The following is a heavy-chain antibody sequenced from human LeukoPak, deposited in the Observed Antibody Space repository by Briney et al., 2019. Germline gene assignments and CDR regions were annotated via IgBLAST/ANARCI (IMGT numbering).Heavy chain of an antibody. CDR3: ARHYGQNYCSGGSCYSYYYYGMDV. CDR1: GYSISSGHY. Sequence: SETLSLTCSVSGYSISSGHYWGWIRQPPGKGLEWIGTIYESGNTYYNPSLKSRVTISVDTSKNQLYLKVSSVTAADTAVYYCARHYGQNYCSGGSCYSYYYYGMDVWGQGTTVTVSS. CDR2: IYESGNT. J-gene: IGHJ6*02. V-gene: IGHV4-38-2*01. D-gene: IGHD2-15*01.